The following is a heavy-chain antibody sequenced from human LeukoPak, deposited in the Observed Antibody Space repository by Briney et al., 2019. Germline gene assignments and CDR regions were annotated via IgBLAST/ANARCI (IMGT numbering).Heavy chain of an antibody. CDR2: ISWNSGSI. V-gene: IGHV3-9*01. CDR3: AKDMSGGSGEMYYFDY. Sequence: GGSLRLSCAASGFTFDDYAMHWVRQAPGKGLEWVSGISWNSGSIGYADSVKGRFTISRDNAKNSLYLQMNSLRAEDTALYYCAKDMSGGSGEMYYFDYWGQGTLVTVSS. CDR1: GFTFDDYA. D-gene: IGHD3-10*01. J-gene: IGHJ4*02.